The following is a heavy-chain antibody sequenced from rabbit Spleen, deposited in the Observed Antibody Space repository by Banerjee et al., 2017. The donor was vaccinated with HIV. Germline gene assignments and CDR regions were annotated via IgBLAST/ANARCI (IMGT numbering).Heavy chain of an antibody. CDR2: IDASGSI. V-gene: IGHV1S36*01. CDR3: ARDTSSSFSSYGMDL. Sequence: QEQLKESGGGLVTPGRTLTLTCTVSGFSLSNFAVSWVRQAPGKGLEWIGIIDASGSIYYASWAKGRFTISKTSSTTVTLQMTRLTAADTATYFCARDTSSSFSSYGMDLWGPGTLVTVS. D-gene: IGHD1-1*01. CDR1: GFSLSNFA. J-gene: IGHJ6*01.